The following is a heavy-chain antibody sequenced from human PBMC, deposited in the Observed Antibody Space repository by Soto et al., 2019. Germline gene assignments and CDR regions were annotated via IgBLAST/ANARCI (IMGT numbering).Heavy chain of an antibody. V-gene: IGHV1-69*04. Sequence: GASVKVSCKASGGTFSSYTISWVRQAPGQGLEWMGRIIPILGIANYAQKFQGRVTITADKSTSTAYMELSSLRSEDTAVYYCARDRRDYGDYYFDYWGQGTLVTVSS. CDR3: ARDRRDYGDYYFDY. CDR1: GGTFSSYT. D-gene: IGHD4-17*01. J-gene: IGHJ4*02. CDR2: IIPILGIA.